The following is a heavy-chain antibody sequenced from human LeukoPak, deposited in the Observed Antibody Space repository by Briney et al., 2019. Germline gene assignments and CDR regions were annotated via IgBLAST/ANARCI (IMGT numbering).Heavy chain of an antibody. V-gene: IGHV4-59*08. D-gene: IGHD6-13*01. CDR2: IYYSGST. Sequence: SETLSLTCTVSGGSISSYYWSWIRQPPGKGLEWIGYIYYSGSTNYNPSLKSRVTISVDTSKNQFSLKLSSVTAADTAVYYCARRSLGSSWYYFDYWGQGTLVTVSS. J-gene: IGHJ4*02. CDR3: ARRSLGSSWYYFDY. CDR1: GGSISSYY.